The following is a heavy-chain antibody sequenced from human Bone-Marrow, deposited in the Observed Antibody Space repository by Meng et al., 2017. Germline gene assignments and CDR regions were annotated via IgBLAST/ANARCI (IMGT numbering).Heavy chain of an antibody. V-gene: IGHV4-4*02. Sequence: VQVEEVGPGLMKPSGTLSLTCAGSGGSISSSNWWSWVRQPPGKGLEWIGYIYYSGTTYYNPSLSSLVTISVDTSKNQFSLNLSSVTAADTAVYYCARDIRQGGNIWFDPWGQGTLVTVSS. CDR3: ARDIRQGGNIWFDP. CDR2: IYYSGTT. J-gene: IGHJ5*02. CDR1: GGSISSSNW. D-gene: IGHD3-16*01.